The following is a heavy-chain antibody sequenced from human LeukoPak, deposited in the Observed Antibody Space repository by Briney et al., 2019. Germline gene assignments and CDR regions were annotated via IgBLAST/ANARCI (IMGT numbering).Heavy chain of an antibody. CDR1: GYSFTSYW. J-gene: IGHJ5*02. D-gene: IGHD3-3*01. CDR3: ARGRGAINDFWSGYTTNWFDP. V-gene: IGHV5-51*01. CDR2: IYPGDSDT. Sequence: GESLKISCKGSGYSFTSYWIGWVRQMPGKGLEWTGIIYPGDSDTRYSPSFQGQVTISADKSISTAYLQWSSLKASDTAMYYCARGRGAINDFWSGYTTNWFDPWGQGTLVTVSS.